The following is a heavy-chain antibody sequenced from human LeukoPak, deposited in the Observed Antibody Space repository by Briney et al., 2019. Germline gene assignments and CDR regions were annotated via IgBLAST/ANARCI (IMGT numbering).Heavy chain of an antibody. D-gene: IGHD6-13*01. CDR3: ARIAAAGTLADY. V-gene: IGHV4-31*03. CDR1: GGSISSGGYY. CDR2: IYYSGST. J-gene: IGHJ4*02. Sequence: SETLSLTCTVSGGSISSGGYYWSWIRQHPGKGLEWIGYIYYSGSTYYNPSLKSRVTISVDTSKNQFSLKLSSVTAADTAVYYCARIAAAGTLADYWGQGTLVTVS.